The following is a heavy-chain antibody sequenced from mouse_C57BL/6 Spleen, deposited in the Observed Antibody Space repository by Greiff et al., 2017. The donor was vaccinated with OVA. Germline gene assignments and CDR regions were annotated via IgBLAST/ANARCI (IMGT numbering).Heavy chain of an antibody. CDR3: ARSDYGSSYGGFAY. D-gene: IGHD1-1*01. J-gene: IGHJ3*01. CDR2: IYPGDGDT. CDR1: GYAFSSSW. Sequence: QVQLQQSGPELVKPGASVKISCKASGYAFSSSWMNWVKQRPGKGLEWTGRIYPGDGDTNYNGKFKGKATLTADKSSSTAYMQLSSLTSEDSAVYFCARSDYGSSYGGFAYWGQGTLVTVSA. V-gene: IGHV1-82*01.